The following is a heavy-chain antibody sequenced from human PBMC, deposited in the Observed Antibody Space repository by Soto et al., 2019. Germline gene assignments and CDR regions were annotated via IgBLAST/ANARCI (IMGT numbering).Heavy chain of an antibody. CDR3: ASLTIAVAGFDY. D-gene: IGHD6-19*01. CDR1: GGTFSSYT. CDR2: IIPILGIA. V-gene: IGHV1-69*02. J-gene: IGHJ4*02. Sequence: SVKVSCKASGGTFSSYTISWVRQAPGQGLEWMGRIIPILGIANYAQKFQGRVTITADKSTSTAYMELSSLRSEGTAVYYCASLTIAVAGFDYWGQGTLVTVSS.